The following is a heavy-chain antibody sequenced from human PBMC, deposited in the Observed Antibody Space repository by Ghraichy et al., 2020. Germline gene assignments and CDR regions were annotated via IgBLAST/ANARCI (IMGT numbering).Heavy chain of an antibody. V-gene: IGHV2-5*02. D-gene: IGHD3-16*01. J-gene: IGHJ4*02. CDR3: AHSYDDYVWGFDS. CDR2: IYWDDDK. CDR1: GFSLTTRGVA. Sequence: TLTLPCSFSGFSLTTRGVAVGWIRQPPGKALEWLALIYWDDDKRFTPSLRTRLTVTKDPSKNQVVLTMTNMDPLDTATYYCAHSYDDYVWGFDSWGQGTLVTVSS.